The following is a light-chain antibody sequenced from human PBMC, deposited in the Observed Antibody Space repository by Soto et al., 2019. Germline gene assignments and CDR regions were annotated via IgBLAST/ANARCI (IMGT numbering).Light chain of an antibody. CDR1: QSVSNN. Sequence: EVVLTQSPGTLSLSPGERASLSCRASQSVSNNYLAWYQQQPGQAPRLLIYGASTRATGIPARFSGSGSGTEFTLTISSLQSEDFAVYYCQQYNNWPPNTFGQGTKVDIK. CDR3: QQYNNWPPNT. J-gene: IGKJ2*01. CDR2: GAS. V-gene: IGKV3-15*01.